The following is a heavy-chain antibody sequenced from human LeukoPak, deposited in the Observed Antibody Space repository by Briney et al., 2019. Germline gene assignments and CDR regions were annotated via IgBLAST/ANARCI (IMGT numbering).Heavy chain of an antibody. D-gene: IGHD5-18*01. V-gene: IGHV4-59*01. CDR3: ARGSRGYSYG. CDR2: IFYSGST. Sequence: SETLSLTCTVSGGPISDFYWSWIRQSPEKGLEWIGNIFYSGSTNYNPSLKSRVTISVDTSKNQFSLKLSSVTAADTAVYYCARGSRGYSYGWGQGTLVTVSS. J-gene: IGHJ4*02. CDR1: GGPISDFY.